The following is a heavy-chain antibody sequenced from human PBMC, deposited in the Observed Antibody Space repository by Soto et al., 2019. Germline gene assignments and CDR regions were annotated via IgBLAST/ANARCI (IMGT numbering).Heavy chain of an antibody. CDR2: IKQDGSEK. CDR1: GFTFSSYW. J-gene: IGHJ4*02. Sequence: GGSLRLSCAASGFTFSSYWMSWVRQAPGKGLEWVANIKQDGSEKYYVDSVKGRFTISRDNAKNSLYLQMNSLRAEDTAVYYCARDLLEPLWGSYRYIDYWGQGTLVTVSS. D-gene: IGHD3-16*02. V-gene: IGHV3-7*05. CDR3: ARDLLEPLWGSYRYIDY.